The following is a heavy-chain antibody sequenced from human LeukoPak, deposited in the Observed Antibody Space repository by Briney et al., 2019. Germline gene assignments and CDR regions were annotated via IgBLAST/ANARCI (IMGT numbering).Heavy chain of an antibody. J-gene: IGHJ3*02. Sequence: PSETLSLTCTVSGGSISSGSYYWSWIRQHPWKGLEWIGYIYYSGSTYYNPSLKSRVTISVDTSKNQFSLKLSSVTAADTAVYYCARAITDADAFDIWGLGTMVTVSS. V-gene: IGHV4-31*03. CDR1: GGSISSGSYY. D-gene: IGHD1-20*01. CDR2: IYYSGST. CDR3: ARAITDADAFDI.